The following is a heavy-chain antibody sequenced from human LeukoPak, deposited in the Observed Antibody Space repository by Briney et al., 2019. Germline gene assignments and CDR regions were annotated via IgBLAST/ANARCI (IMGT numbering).Heavy chain of an antibody. Sequence: PGGTLRLSCAASGFPFSDYGMYWVRQAPGKGLEWLAVISHDGSNKYYADSVKGRITISRDNSKNTLYLQMNSLRAEDTAVYYCAKDRYYGSGTFDIWGQGTMVTVSS. CDR3: AKDRYYGSGTFDI. CDR2: ISHDGSNK. CDR1: GFPFSDYG. V-gene: IGHV3-30*18. J-gene: IGHJ3*02. D-gene: IGHD3-10*01.